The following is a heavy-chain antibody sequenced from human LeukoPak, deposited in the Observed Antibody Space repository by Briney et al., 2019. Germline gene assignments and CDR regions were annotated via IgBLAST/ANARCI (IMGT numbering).Heavy chain of an antibody. CDR2: INPSGGST. CDR3: ARGGFWSDFRWFDP. Sequence: ASVNLSRKASVYTFTSYYIHWVRQAPGQGLEWMGVINPSGGSTSYAQQFQGRVTMTRDMSTSTVYMELSSLRSEDTAVYYCARGGFWSDFRWFDPWGQGTLVTVSS. J-gene: IGHJ5*02. V-gene: IGHV1-46*01. D-gene: IGHD3-3*01. CDR1: VYTFTSYY.